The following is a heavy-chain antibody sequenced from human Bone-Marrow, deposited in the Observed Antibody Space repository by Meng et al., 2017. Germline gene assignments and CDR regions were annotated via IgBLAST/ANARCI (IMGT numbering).Heavy chain of an antibody. CDR1: GFTFSSYA. CDR3: ARDPSDILTGYFY. V-gene: IGHV3-30*04. J-gene: IGHJ4*02. D-gene: IGHD3-9*01. CDR2: ISYDGSNK. Sequence: GGSLRLSCAASGFTFSSYAMHGVRQAPGKGREGVAVISYDGSNKYYADSVKGRFTISRDNSKNTLYLQMNSLRAEDTAVYYCARDPSDILTGYFYWGQGTLVTVSS.